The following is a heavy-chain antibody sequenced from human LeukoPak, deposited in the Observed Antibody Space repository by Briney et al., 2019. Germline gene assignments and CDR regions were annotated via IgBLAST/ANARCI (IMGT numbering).Heavy chain of an antibody. V-gene: IGHV3-21*01. CDR1: GFTFSSYS. CDR2: ISSSSSYI. CDR3: ARVDCSSTSCYTSDGFDY. Sequence: AGGSLRLSCAASGFTFSSYSMNWVRQAPGKGLEWVSSISSSSSYIYYADSVKGRFTISRDNAKNSLYLQMNSLRAEDTAVYYCARVDCSSTSCYTSDGFDYWGQGTLVTVSS. J-gene: IGHJ4*02. D-gene: IGHD2-2*02.